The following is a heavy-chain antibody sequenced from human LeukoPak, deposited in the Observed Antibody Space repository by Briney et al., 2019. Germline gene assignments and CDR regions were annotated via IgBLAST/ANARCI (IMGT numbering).Heavy chain of an antibody. CDR1: GGSISSGSYY. V-gene: IGHV4-61*02. CDR3: ARTDGYSYANFDY. J-gene: IGHJ4*02. Sequence: SETLSLTRTVSGGSISSGSYYWSWIRQPAGKGLEWIGRIYTSGSTNYNPSLKSRVTISVDTSKNQFSLKLSSVTAADTAVYYCARTDGYSYANFDYWGQGTLVTVSS. D-gene: IGHD5-18*01. CDR2: IYTSGST.